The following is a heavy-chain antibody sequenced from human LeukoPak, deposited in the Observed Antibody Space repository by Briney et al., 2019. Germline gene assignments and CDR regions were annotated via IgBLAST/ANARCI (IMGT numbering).Heavy chain of an antibody. V-gene: IGHV3-23*01. D-gene: IGHD4-17*01. CDR1: GFTFSSYA. CDR3: AKGGYDYGDLPPYYYYYGMDV. Sequence: GGSLRLSCAASGFTFSSYAMSWVRQAPGKGLEWVSAISGSGGRTYYADSVKGRFTISRDNSKNTLYLQTNSLRAEDTAVYYCAKGGYDYGDLPPYYYYYGMDVWGQGTTVTVSS. CDR2: ISGSGGRT. J-gene: IGHJ6*02.